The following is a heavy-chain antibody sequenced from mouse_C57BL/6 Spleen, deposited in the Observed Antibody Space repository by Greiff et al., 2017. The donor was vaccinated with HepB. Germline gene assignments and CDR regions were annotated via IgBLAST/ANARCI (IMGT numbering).Heavy chain of an antibody. CDR3: ARDLDLGFAY. CDR2: ISDGGSYT. CDR1: GFTFSSYA. J-gene: IGHJ3*01. V-gene: IGHV5-4*01. Sequence: EVQLVESGGGLVKPGGSLKLSCAASGFTFSSYAMSWVRQTPEKRLEWVATISDGGSYTYYPDNVKGRFTISRDNAKNNLYLQMSHLKSEDTAMYYCARDLDLGFAYWGQGTLVTVSA.